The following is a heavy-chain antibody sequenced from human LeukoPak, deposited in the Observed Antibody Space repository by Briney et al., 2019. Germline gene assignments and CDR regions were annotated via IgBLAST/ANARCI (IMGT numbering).Heavy chain of an antibody. D-gene: IGHD6-19*01. J-gene: IGHJ4*02. CDR3: AKDEASGWIDY. V-gene: IGHV3-74*01. CDR2: INSDGSST. CDR1: GFTFSNYW. Sequence: GGSLRLSCAVSGFTFSNYWMHWVRQAPGKGLVWVSHINSDGSSTNYADSVKGRFTISRDNAKNTLYLQMNSLRAEDTAVYYCAKDEASGWIDYWGQGTLVTVSS.